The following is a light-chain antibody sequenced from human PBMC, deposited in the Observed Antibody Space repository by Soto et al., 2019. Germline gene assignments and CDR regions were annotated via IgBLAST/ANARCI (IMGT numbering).Light chain of an antibody. CDR2: GAS. CDR1: QRVAGNF. CDR3: RLYSYSPIVT. J-gene: IGKJ3*01. Sequence: LTQSPDTLSVSPGDRATLSCRASQRVAGNFFAWYLQKPAHSPRLLIYGASYRACGIPDRSSGSGYGTDYTLTISRLEPDDFVVYFCRLYSYSPIVTFGPGTRVDIK. V-gene: IGKV3-20*01.